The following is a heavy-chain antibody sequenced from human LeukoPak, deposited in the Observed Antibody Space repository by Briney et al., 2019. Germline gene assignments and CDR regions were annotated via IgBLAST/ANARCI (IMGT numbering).Heavy chain of an antibody. CDR1: GFTFRSYD. J-gene: IGHJ4*02. Sequence: PGRSLRLSCAASGFTFRSYDMHWVRQAPGKGLEWVAVISYDGSKKYYADSVKGRFTISRDNSKNTLYLQMNSLRGEDTAVYYCAKIVESGDYWGQGTLVTVSS. D-gene: IGHD1-26*01. V-gene: IGHV3-30*18. CDR3: AKIVESGDY. CDR2: ISYDGSKK.